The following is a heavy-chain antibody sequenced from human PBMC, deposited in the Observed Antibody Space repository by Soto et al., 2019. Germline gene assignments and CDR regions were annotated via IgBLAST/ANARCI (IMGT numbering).Heavy chain of an antibody. V-gene: IGHV4-59*12. Sequence: SETLSLTCTVSGGTITYYYWSWIRQAPGKGLEWLGYIFDGGSANYNPSLKSRVSFSLDKSQNQLSLKLTSVTGADTAIYYCVSVEGTPTVTGDYYYAADAWGQGTAVTVSS. CDR3: VSVEGTPTVTGDYYYAADA. J-gene: IGHJ6*02. CDR1: GGTITYYY. D-gene: IGHD4-17*01. CDR2: IFDGGSA.